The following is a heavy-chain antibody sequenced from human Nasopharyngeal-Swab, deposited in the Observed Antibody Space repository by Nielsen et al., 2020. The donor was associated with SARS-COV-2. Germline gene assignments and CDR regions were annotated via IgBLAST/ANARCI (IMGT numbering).Heavy chain of an antibody. V-gene: IGHV1-24*01. CDR2: FDPEDGET. CDR3: ARSLGRSGSREGDYFDY. CDR1: GYTLTELS. Sequence: ASVKVSCKVSGYTLTELSMHWVRQAPGKGLEWMGGFDPEDGETIYAQKFQGRVTMTEDTSTDTAYMELSSLRSEDTAVYYCARSLGRSGSREGDYFDYWGQGTLVTVSS. J-gene: IGHJ4*02. D-gene: IGHD3-22*01.